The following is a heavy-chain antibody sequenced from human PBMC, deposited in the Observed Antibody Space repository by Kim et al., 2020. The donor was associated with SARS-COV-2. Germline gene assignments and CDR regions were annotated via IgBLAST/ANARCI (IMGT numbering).Heavy chain of an antibody. J-gene: IGHJ2*01. CDR1: GGTFSSYA. D-gene: IGHD3-22*01. CDR2: IIPIFGTA. Sequence: SVKVSCKASGGTFSSYAISWVRQAPGQGLEWMGGIIPIFGTANYAQKFQGRVTITADESTSTAYMELSSLRSEDTAVYYCAREVVVPETWYFDLWGRGTLVTVSS. CDR3: AREVVVPETWYFDL. V-gene: IGHV1-69*13.